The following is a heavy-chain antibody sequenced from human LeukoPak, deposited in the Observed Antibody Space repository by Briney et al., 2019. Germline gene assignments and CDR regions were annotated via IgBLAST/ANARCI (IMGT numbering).Heavy chain of an antibody. Sequence: SETLSLTCTVSGGSISSGSYYWSWIRQPAGKGLEWIGRIYTSGSTNYDPSLKSRVTISVDTSKNQFSLKLSSVTAADTAVYYCARERTYYDFWSGYYTASLAGDAFDIWGQGTMVTVSS. CDR3: ARERTYYDFWSGYYTASLAGDAFDI. V-gene: IGHV4-61*02. J-gene: IGHJ3*02. D-gene: IGHD3-3*01. CDR2: IYTSGST. CDR1: GGSISSGSYY.